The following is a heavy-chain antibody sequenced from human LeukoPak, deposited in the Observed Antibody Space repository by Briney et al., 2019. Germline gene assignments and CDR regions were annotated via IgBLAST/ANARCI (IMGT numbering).Heavy chain of an antibody. CDR1: GYTFTGYY. D-gene: IGHD6-19*01. J-gene: IGHJ3*02. Sequence: GASVKVSCKSSGYTFTGYYMHWVRQAPGQGLEWMGWINPNSGGTNYAQKFQGWVTMTRETSISTAYMELSRLRSDDTAVYYCARVSKQWLIYDAFDIWGQGTMVTVSS. V-gene: IGHV1-2*04. CDR2: INPNSGGT. CDR3: ARVSKQWLIYDAFDI.